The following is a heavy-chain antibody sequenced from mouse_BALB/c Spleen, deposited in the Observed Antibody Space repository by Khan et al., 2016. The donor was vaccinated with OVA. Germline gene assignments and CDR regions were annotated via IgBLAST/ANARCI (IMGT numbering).Heavy chain of an antibody. CDR1: GYTFTSYW. V-gene: IGHV1-7*01. Sequence: QVQLQQSGAELAKPGASVKMSCKASGYTFTSYWMHWVKQRPGQGLEWIGYINPSTGYTEYNQKFKDKATLTADKSSSTAYMQLSSLTSEDSAVYYGARSYGYARYVDVWGAGTTVTVSS. CDR2: INPSTGYT. J-gene: IGHJ1*01. D-gene: IGHD2-2*01. CDR3: ARSYGYARYVDV.